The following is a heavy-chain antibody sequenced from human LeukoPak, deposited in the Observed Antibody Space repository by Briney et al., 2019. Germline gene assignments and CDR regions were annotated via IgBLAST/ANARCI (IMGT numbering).Heavy chain of an antibody. D-gene: IGHD3-9*01. CDR2: IIPIFGTA. J-gene: IGHJ6*04. CDR1: GGTFSSYA. CDR3: AREAIHYYYGMDV. Sequence: AVKVSCKASGGTFSSYAISWVRQTPGQGLEWMGGIIPIFGTANYAQKFQGRVTITADESTSTAYMELSSLRSEDTAVYYCAREAIHYYYGMDVWGKGTTVTVSS. V-gene: IGHV1-69*01.